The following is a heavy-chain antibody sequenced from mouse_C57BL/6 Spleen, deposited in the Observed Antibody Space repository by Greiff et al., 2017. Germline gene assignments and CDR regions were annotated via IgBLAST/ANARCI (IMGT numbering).Heavy chain of an antibody. CDR3: ARGDSSGYDAMDY. J-gene: IGHJ4*01. V-gene: IGHV1-9*01. CDR2: ILPGSGST. D-gene: IGHD3-2*02. Sequence: QVQLQQSGAELMKPGASVKLSCKASGYTFTGYWIEWVKQRPGHGLEWIGEILPGSGSTNYNEKFKGKATFTADTSSNTAYMQLISLATEDSAIYYCARGDSSGYDAMDYWGQGTSVTVSS. CDR1: GYTFTGYW.